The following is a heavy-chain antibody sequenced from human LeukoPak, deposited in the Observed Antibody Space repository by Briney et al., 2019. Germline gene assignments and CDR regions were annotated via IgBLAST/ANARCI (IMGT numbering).Heavy chain of an antibody. J-gene: IGHJ4*02. CDR1: GYTFTSYD. CDR2: MNPNSGNT. Sequence: ASVKVSCKASGYTFTSYDINWVRQATGQGLEWMGWMNPNSGNTGYAQKFQGRVTMTRNTSISTAYMELSSLRSEDTAVYYCASSTKYSGYIDYWGQGTLVTVSS. CDR3: ASSTKYSGYIDY. D-gene: IGHD5-12*01. V-gene: IGHV1-8*01.